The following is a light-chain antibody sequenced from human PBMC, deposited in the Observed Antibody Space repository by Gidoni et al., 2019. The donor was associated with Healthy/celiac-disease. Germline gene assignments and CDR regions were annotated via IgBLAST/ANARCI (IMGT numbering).Light chain of an antibody. CDR3: QAWDSSTVV. V-gene: IGLV3-1*01. CDR2: QDS. Sequence: SYELTQPPPASVSPGQTASITCSGDKLGDKYACWYQQKPGQSPMLVNYQDSKRPSGIPERFSGSNSGNTATLTISGTQAMDEADYYCQAWDSSTVVFGGGTKLTVL. J-gene: IGLJ2*01. CDR1: KLGDKY.